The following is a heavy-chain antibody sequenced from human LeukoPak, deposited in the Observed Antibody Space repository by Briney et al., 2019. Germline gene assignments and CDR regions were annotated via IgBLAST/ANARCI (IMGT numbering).Heavy chain of an antibody. Sequence: GGSLRLSCAASGFTFSSHWMSWVRQAPGKGLEWVAHIRQDGSEKYYLDSVNGRFTISRDNAKNSMYLQMNSLRAEDTAVYYCTRDTPVVAAIGAHWGQGTLVTVSS. J-gene: IGHJ4*02. CDR2: IRQDGSEK. CDR3: TRDTPVVAAIGAH. V-gene: IGHV3-7*01. D-gene: IGHD2-15*01. CDR1: GFTFSSHW.